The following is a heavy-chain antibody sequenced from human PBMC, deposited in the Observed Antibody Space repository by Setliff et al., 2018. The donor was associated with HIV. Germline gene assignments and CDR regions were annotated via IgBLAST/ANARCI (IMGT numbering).Heavy chain of an antibody. CDR2: VYYTGSS. CDR1: DDSISSSNYY. Sequence: TSETLSLTCVVSDDSISSSNYYWGWIRQTPGRTLEWIGSVYYTGSSFFNPSLKSRVTISVDTSKNQFSLNLNSLTAADTAMFYCARHRVITGSFDSWGQGTLVTVSS. CDR3: ARHRVITGSFDS. D-gene: IGHD3-10*01. J-gene: IGHJ4*02. V-gene: IGHV4-39*01.